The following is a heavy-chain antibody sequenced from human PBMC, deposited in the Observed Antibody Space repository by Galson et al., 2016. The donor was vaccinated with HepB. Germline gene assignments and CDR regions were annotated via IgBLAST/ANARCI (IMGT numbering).Heavy chain of an antibody. Sequence: SLRLSCASSGFTFNSYGMTWVRQAPGKGLEWVAHIKHDGSEKYYVDSVRGRFTISRDNAKNSLYVQMNSLSAEDTGVYYCTTDWCGGDCHGRPVVSDYWGQGTLVTVSS. CDR2: IKHDGSEK. V-gene: IGHV3-7*05. D-gene: IGHD2-21*02. CDR3: TTDWCGGDCHGRPVVSDY. CDR1: GFTFNSYG. J-gene: IGHJ4*02.